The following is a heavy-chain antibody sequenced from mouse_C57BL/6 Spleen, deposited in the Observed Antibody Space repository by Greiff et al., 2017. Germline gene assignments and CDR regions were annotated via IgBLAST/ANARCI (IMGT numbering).Heavy chain of an antibody. CDR3: ARLGEYYFDY. Sequence: VQLQQSGAELAKPGASVKLSCKASGYTFTSYWMHWVKQRPGKGLEWIGYINPSSGYTKYNQKFKDKATLTADKSSSTPYIQLSSLTYTSSSVYYCARLGEYYFDYWGQGTTLTVSS. J-gene: IGHJ2*01. CDR1: GYTFTSYW. CDR2: INPSSGYT. V-gene: IGHV1-7*01.